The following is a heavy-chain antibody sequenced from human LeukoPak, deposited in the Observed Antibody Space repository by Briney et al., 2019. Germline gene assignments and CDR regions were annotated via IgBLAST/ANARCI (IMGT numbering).Heavy chain of an antibody. J-gene: IGHJ4*02. D-gene: IGHD6-19*01. CDR1: GFTVSSNY. Sequence: RTGGSLRLSCAASGFTVSSNYMTWVRQAPGKGLEWIGSIYNSGSTYYNPSLKSRVTISVDTSKNQFSLKLRSVTAADTAVYYCARDTRAGDFDYWGQGTLVTVSS. V-gene: IGHV4-39*07. CDR3: ARDTRAGDFDY. CDR2: IYNSGST.